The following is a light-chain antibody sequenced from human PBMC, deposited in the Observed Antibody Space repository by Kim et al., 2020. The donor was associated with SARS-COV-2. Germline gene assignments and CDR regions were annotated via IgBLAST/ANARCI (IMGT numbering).Light chain of an antibody. Sequence: LSPGERATLSCRASESVSSSYLAWYQQKAGQAPRLLIHGASSRATGIPDRFSGSGSGTDFTLTISRLEPEDFAVYYCQQYGSSPYTFGQGTKLEI. J-gene: IGKJ2*01. CDR2: GAS. CDR3: QQYGSSPYT. V-gene: IGKV3-20*01. CDR1: ESVSSSY.